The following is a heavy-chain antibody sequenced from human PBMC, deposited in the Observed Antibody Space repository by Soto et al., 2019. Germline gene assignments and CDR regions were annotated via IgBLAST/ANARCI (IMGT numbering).Heavy chain of an antibody. CDR2: IIPIFGTA. CDR3: ARSGSWSIQKTDSYYYYGMDV. CDR1: GGTFSSYA. J-gene: IGHJ6*02. D-gene: IGHD6-13*01. V-gene: IGHV1-69*13. Sequence: GASVKVSCKASGGTFSSYAISWVRQAPGQGLEWMGGIIPIFGTANYAQKFQGRVTITADESTSTAYMELSSLRSEDTAVYYCARSGSWSIQKTDSYYYYGMDVWGQGTTVTVSS.